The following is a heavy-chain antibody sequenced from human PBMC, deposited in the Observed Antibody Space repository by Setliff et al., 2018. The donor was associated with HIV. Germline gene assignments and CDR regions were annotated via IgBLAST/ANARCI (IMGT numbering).Heavy chain of an antibody. CDR1: GYSMSSGYY. J-gene: IGHJ3*02. D-gene: IGHD2-21*01. CDR3: AKLLGNGGNSDPFDI. CDR2: ISWDGSST. Sequence: ETLSLTCGVSGYSMSSGYYWGWIRQPPGKGLEWLSLISWDGSSTYYADSVKGRFTISRDNSKESLYLQMNSLTTEDTALYYCAKLLGNGGNSDPFDIWGLGTMVTVSS. V-gene: IGHV3-43*01.